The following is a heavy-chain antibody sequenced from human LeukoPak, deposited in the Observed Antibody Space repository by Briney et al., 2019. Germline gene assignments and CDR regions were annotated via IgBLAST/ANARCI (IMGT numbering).Heavy chain of an antibody. CDR3: ARGIHYGDYVIPPMDV. Sequence: SETLSLTCAVSGVSISSSGYSWSWIRQPPGKGLEWIGYIYYSGSTNYNPSLKSRVTISVDTSKNQFSLKLSSVTAADTAVYYCARGIHYGDYVIPPMDVWGQGTTVTVSS. D-gene: IGHD4-17*01. V-gene: IGHV4-61*08. CDR1: GVSISSSGYS. CDR2: IYYSGST. J-gene: IGHJ6*02.